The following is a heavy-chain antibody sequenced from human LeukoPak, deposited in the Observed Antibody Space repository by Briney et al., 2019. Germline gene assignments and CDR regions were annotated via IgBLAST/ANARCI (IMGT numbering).Heavy chain of an antibody. J-gene: IGHJ4*02. V-gene: IGHV4-39*02. CDR1: RGSISSIGYY. CDR2: IYYSGTN. CDR3: ARIHWLATRYYFDY. Sequence: PSETLSLTCTVSRGSISSIGYYWAWIRQPPGKGLEWIGTIYYSGTNYYNPSLKSRLTMSVDTSRNHFSLNLKSVTAADTAVYYCARIHWLATRYYFDYWGQGTLVAVSA. D-gene: IGHD6-19*01.